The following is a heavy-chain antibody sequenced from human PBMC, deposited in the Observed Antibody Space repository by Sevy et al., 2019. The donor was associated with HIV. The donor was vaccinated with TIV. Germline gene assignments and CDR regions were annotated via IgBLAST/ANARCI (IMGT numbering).Heavy chain of an antibody. D-gene: IGHD3-22*01. Sequence: GGCLRLSCAASGFTFSSYAMSWVRQAPGKGLEWLSAISGSGGSTYYADSVKGRFTISRDNSKNMLYLQMNSLRAEDTAVYYCTKDATTMIVRAPGPFVDYFDYWGQGTLVTVSS. CDR2: ISGSGGST. V-gene: IGHV3-23*01. CDR3: TKDATTMIVRAPGPFVDYFDY. CDR1: GFTFSSYA. J-gene: IGHJ4*02.